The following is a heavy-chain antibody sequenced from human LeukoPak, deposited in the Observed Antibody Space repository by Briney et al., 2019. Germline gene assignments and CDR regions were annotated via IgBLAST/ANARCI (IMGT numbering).Heavy chain of an antibody. CDR2: IYYSGST. CDR3: ARGRRLSPLDY. D-gene: IGHD3-16*01. Sequence: PSETLSLTCTVSGCSISSSSYYWGWIRQPPGKGLEWIGSIYYSGSTNYNPSLKSRVTMSVDTSKNQFSLKLSSVTAADTAVYYCARGRRLSPLDYWGQGTLVTVSS. CDR1: GCSISSSSYY. V-gene: IGHV4-39*07. J-gene: IGHJ4*02.